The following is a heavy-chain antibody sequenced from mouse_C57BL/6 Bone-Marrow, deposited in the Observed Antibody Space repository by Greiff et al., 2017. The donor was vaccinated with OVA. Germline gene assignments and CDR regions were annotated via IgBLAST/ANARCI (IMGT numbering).Heavy chain of an antibody. V-gene: IGHV1-52*01. CDR2: IDPSDSET. D-gene: IGHD2-5*01. CDR3: ARGDSNYPYYAMDY. Sequence: QVQLQQPGAELVRPGSSVKLSCKASGYTFTSYWMHWVKQRPIQGLEWIGNIDPSDSETHYNQKFKDKATLTVDKSSSTAYMQLSSLTSEDSAVYYCARGDSNYPYYAMDYWGQGTSVTVSS. J-gene: IGHJ4*01. CDR1: GYTFTSYW.